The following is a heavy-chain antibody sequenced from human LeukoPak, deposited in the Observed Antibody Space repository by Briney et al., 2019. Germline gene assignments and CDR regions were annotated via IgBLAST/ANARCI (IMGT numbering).Heavy chain of an antibody. CDR1: GFTVSSNY. CDR2: IYSGGST. J-gene: IGHJ4*02. D-gene: IGHD4-17*01. Sequence: QPGGSLRLSCAASGFTVSSNYMNWVRQAPGKGLEWVSVIYSGGSTYYADSVKGRFTISRDNSKNTLYLQMNSLRAEDTAVYYCAREAVTRNYFDYWGQGILVTVSS. CDR3: AREAVTRNYFDY. V-gene: IGHV3-53*01.